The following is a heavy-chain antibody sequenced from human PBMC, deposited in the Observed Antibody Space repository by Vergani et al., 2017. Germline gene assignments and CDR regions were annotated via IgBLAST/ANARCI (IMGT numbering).Heavy chain of an antibody. Sequence: QITLKESGPTLVKPTQTLTLTCSFSGFSLSTSEVGVGWIRQPPGKALEWLALIYWNDDKRYSTSLKSRLTITKDTSKNQVVVTMTNMDPVDTATYYCAHTTRDDYNHGFDIWGEGTMVTVSS. CDR1: GFSLSTSEVG. D-gene: IGHD5-24*01. CDR2: IYWNDDK. V-gene: IGHV2-5*01. J-gene: IGHJ3*02. CDR3: AHTTRDDYNHGFDI.